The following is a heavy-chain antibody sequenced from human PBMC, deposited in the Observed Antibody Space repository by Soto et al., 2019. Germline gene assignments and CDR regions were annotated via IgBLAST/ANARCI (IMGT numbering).Heavy chain of an antibody. V-gene: IGHV3-53*01. J-gene: IGHJ3*02. CDR3: ARVNFKDSSSWYARIGAFDI. D-gene: IGHD6-13*01. CDR1: GFTVSSNY. CDR2: IYSGGST. Sequence: GGSLRLSCAASGFTVSSNYMSWVRQAPGKGLEWVSVIYSGGSTYYADSVKGRFTISRDNSKNTLYLQMNSLRAEDTAVYYCARVNFKDSSSWYARIGAFDIWGQGTMVTVSS.